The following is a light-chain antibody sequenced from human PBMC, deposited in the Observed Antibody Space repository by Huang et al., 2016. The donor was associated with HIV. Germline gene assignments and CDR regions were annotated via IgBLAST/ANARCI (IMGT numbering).Light chain of an antibody. Sequence: IQLTQSPSSLSASVGDRVTITCRASQDISNYLAWYQQKPGKAPRLLIYAASTLQSGVPSRFSGSGSGTHFTLTSSGLQPEDSATYFCQQVNSYPRTFGPGAKVNIK. CDR3: QQVNSYPRT. V-gene: IGKV1-9*01. CDR1: QDISNY. J-gene: IGKJ3*01. CDR2: AAS.